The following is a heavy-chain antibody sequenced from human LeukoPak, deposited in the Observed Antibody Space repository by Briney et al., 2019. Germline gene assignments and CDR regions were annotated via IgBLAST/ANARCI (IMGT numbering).Heavy chain of an antibody. CDR1: GGSLGGYY. D-gene: IGHD6-13*01. CDR2: INHSGST. J-gene: IGHJ4*02. CDR3: ASFTRYSSSWHRRTYYFDY. Sequence: SETLSLTCAVYGGSLGGYYWSWIRQPPGKGLEWIGEINHSGSTNYNPSLKSRVTISVDTSKNQFSLKLSSVTAADTAVYYCASFTRYSSSWHRRTYYFDYWGQGTLVTVSS. V-gene: IGHV4-34*01.